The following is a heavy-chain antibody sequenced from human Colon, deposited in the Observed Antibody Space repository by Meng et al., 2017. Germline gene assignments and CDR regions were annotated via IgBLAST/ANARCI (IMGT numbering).Heavy chain of an antibody. V-gene: IGHV6-1*01. CDR1: RATFSRHLAP. CDR3: ATWRFDY. CDR2: TYYRSKWYT. Sequence: PSHSLSLPCSISRATFSRHLAPFIFIRQSPSLSLQLLCRTYYRSKWYTDYAVSVKSRITINPDTSKNQFSLQLNSVTPEDTAVYYCATWRFDYWGQGTLVTVSS. J-gene: IGHJ4*02.